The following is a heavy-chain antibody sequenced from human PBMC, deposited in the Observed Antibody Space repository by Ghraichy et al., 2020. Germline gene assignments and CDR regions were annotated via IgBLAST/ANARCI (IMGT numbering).Heavy chain of an antibody. CDR2: IYYTGST. CDR1: GGSVSSGSYY. D-gene: IGHD6-19*01. V-gene: IGHV4-61*03. CDR3: ARGRDSSAWYLFDY. Sequence: SEPLSLTCTVSGGSVSSGSYYWSWIRQPPGKGLEWIGYIYYTGSTNYNPSLKSRVAISVDTPKSHFSLKLSSVTAADTAVYYCARGRDSSAWYLFDYWGQGTLVTVSS. J-gene: IGHJ4*02.